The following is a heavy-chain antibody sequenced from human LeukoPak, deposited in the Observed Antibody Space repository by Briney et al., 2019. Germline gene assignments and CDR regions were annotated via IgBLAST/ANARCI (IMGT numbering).Heavy chain of an antibody. V-gene: IGHV1-18*04. D-gene: IGHD5-12*01. J-gene: IGHJ4*02. Sequence: ASVKVSRTASGYPFISYLFTWVRQVPGQGLDWMGGISNYNGNTKSARKFQGRVTMTTDTSTNTAYMELRSLTSDDAAMYYRARVRDSGYDENDYWGQGTLVTVSS. CDR2: ISNYNGNT. CDR3: ARVRDSGYDENDY. CDR1: GYPFISYL.